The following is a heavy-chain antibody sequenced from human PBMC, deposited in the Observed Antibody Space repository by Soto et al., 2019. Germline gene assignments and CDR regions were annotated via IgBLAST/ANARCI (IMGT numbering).Heavy chain of an antibody. J-gene: IGHJ5*02. D-gene: IGHD3-10*01. CDR2: IIPIFGTA. V-gene: IGHV1-69*12. CDR1: GGTFSSYA. CDR3: ARDKGGSNWFDP. Sequence: QVQLVQSGAEVKKPGSSVKVSCKASGGTFSSYAISWVRQAPGQGLEWMGGIIPIFGTANYAQKFQGRVTMXAXXSTSTAYMELSSLRSEDTAVYYCARDKGGSNWFDPWGQGTLVTVSS.